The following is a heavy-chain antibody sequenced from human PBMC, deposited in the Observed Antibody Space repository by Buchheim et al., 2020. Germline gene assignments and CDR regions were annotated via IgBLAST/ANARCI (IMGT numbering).Heavy chain of an antibody. J-gene: IGHJ6*02. CDR3: ARVPVEMVYASRYYYYYYGMDV. Sequence: QVQLQESGPGLVKPSQTLSLTCTVSGGSISSGSYYWSWIRQPAGKGLEWIGRIYTSGSTNYNPSLKSRVTISVDTSKNQFSLKLSSVTAADTAVYYCARVPVEMVYASRYYYYYYGMDVWGQGTT. D-gene: IGHD2-8*01. V-gene: IGHV4-61*02. CDR1: GGSISSGSYY. CDR2: IYTSGST.